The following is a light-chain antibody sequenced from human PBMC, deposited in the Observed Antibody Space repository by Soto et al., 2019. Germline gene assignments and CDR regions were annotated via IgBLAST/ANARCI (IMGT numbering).Light chain of an antibody. CDR2: EVS. Sequence: QSVLTQPASVSGSPGQSITISCTGSSSDVGAYTSVSWYQQHPGKAPKLMIYEVSNRPSGVSRRFSGSKSGNTASLTISGLQAEDEAHYYCSSYTSDNRNYVFGTGTKLTV. V-gene: IGLV2-14*01. CDR1: SSDVGAYTS. CDR3: SSYTSDNRNYV. J-gene: IGLJ1*01.